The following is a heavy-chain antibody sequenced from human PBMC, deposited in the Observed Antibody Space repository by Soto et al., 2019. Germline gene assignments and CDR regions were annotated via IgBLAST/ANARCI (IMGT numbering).Heavy chain of an antibody. V-gene: IGHV4-39*02. D-gene: IGHD2-15*01. J-gene: IGHJ4*02. Sequence: PSETLSLTCTVSGGSINSNNYYWAWIRQPPGKGLAWIASIYFDGSTYYNTSLKSRVTISRDTSKNQFSLRLTSMAAADTAVYYCAKVVVAATRHTDFDSFGQGTLVTVSS. CDR1: GGSINSNNYY. CDR3: AKVVVAATRHTDFDS. CDR2: IYFDGST.